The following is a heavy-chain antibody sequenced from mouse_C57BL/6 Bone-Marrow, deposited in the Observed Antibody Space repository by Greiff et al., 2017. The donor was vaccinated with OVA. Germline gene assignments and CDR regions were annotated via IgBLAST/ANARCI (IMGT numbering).Heavy chain of an antibody. CDR2: IAPEDGET. CDR3: PYGISSYAMDY. CDR1: GFNIKDYY. J-gene: IGHJ4*01. D-gene: IGHD1-1*01. V-gene: IGHV14-2*01. Sequence: VQLKQSGAELVKPGASVKLSCTASGFNIKDYYMHWVKQRTEQGLEWMGRIAPEDGETKYAPKFQGKATITAYTASNTAYLHLSSRTSEDTAVYYCPYGISSYAMDYWGQGTSVTVSS.